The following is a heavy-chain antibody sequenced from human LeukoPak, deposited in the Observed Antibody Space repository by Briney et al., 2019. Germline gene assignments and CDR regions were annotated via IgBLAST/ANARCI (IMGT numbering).Heavy chain of an antibody. Sequence: GESLKVSCKGSGYIFTSYWIGWVRQVPGRGLQWMGIIYPGDSETRYSPSFQGQVTISADKSISTAYLQWSSLKASDAAMYYCARGDSAYFDYWGQGSLVTVSS. D-gene: IGHD3-22*01. V-gene: IGHV5-51*01. J-gene: IGHJ4*02. CDR1: GYIFTSYW. CDR2: IYPGDSET. CDR3: ARGDSAYFDY.